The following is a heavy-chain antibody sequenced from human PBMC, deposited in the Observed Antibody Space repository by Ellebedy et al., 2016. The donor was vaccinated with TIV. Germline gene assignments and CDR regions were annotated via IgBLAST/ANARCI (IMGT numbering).Heavy chain of an antibody. V-gene: IGHV4-59*01. Sequence: MPSETLSLTCTVSGGSISSYYWSWIRQPPGKGLEWIGYIYYSGRTNYNPSLKSRVTISVDTSKNQFSLKLSSVTAADTAVYYCARGYSGYDLRFDYWGQGTLVTVSS. J-gene: IGHJ4*02. D-gene: IGHD5-12*01. CDR2: IYYSGRT. CDR1: GGSISSYY. CDR3: ARGYSGYDLRFDY.